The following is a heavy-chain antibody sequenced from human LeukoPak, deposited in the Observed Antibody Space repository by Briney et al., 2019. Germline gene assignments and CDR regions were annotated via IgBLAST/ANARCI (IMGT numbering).Heavy chain of an antibody. J-gene: IGHJ4*02. CDR1: GFTFSSYS. CDR2: ISSSSSYI. CDR3: LLSRWNDFGFDY. D-gene: IGHD1-1*01. V-gene: IGHV3-21*01. Sequence: GGSLRLSCAASGFTFSSYSMNWVRQAPGKGLEWVSSISSSSSYIYYADSVKGRFTISRDNAKNSLYLQMNSLRAEDTAVYYCLLSRWNDFGFDYWGQGTLVTVSS.